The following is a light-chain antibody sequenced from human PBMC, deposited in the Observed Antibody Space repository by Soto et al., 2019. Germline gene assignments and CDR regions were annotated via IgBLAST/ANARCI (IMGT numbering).Light chain of an antibody. J-gene: IGKJ1*01. V-gene: IGKV3-11*01. CDR3: QQRTNGWT. CDR1: QSVGIF. CDR2: GAS. Sequence: EVVLTQSPATLSLSPGERATLSCRASQSVGIFLAWYQQKPGQAPRLLIYGASTRTAGIPARFSGSGSGTDFALTITSLGPEDFAVYYCQQRTNGWTVGQGTKVEMK.